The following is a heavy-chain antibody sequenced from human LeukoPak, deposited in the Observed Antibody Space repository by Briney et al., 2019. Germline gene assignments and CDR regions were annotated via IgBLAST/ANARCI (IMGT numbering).Heavy chain of an antibody. D-gene: IGHD2-15*01. V-gene: IGHV3-21*01. Sequence: GGSLRLSCAASGFTFSSYSMNWVRQAPGKGLEWVSSISSSSSYIYYADSVKGRFTIPRDNAKNSLYLQMNSLRAEDTAVYYCARDYCSGGSCPDNWFDPWGQGTLVTVSS. CDR2: ISSSSSYI. J-gene: IGHJ5*02. CDR1: GFTFSSYS. CDR3: ARDYCSGGSCPDNWFDP.